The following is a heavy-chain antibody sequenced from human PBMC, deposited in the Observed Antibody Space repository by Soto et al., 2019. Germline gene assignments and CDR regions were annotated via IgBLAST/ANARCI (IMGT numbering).Heavy chain of an antibody. J-gene: IGHJ6*02. Sequence: GGSLSLSWAASEFTFDKYYMTWVRQAPGKGPEWVANIKPDGSEQYYVDSVRGRFTISRDNANNSLYLQMNSLRAEDTAVYFWARGNWNYNYGFQAWGQETTVNASS. CDR1: EFTFDKYY. CDR3: ARGNWNYNYGFQA. CDR2: IKPDGSEQ. D-gene: IGHD1-20*01. V-gene: IGHV3-7*01.